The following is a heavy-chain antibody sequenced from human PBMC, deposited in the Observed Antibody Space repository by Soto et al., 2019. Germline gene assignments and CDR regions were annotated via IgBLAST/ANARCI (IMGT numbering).Heavy chain of an antibody. CDR3: PKGRGKYQLLPFDY. CDR2: ISGSGGST. V-gene: IGHV3-23*01. Sequence: EVQLLESGGGLVQPGGSLRLSCAASGFTFSSYAMSWVRQAPGKGLEWVSAISGSGGSTYYADSVKGRFTISRDNSKNTLYLQLNSLRAEDTAVYYCPKGRGKYQLLPFDYCVHGTLVTVSS. J-gene: IGHJ4*01. CDR1: GFTFSSYA. D-gene: IGHD2-2*01.